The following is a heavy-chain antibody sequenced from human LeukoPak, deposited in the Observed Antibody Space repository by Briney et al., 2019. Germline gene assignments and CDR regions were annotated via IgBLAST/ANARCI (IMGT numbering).Heavy chain of an antibody. D-gene: IGHD1-1*01. CDR1: GYSFTTYG. V-gene: IGHV1-18*01. Sequence: GASVKVSCKASGYSFTTYGITWVRQAPGQGLEWMGWINPYNGNTNFAQKFQGRVTMTTETSTSTAYMELRSLRSEDTAVYYCARDPQAGNDVDLFDYWGQGTLVTVSS. J-gene: IGHJ4*02. CDR2: INPYNGNT. CDR3: ARDPQAGNDVDLFDY.